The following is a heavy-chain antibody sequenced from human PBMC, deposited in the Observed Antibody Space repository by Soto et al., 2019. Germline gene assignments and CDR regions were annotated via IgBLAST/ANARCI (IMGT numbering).Heavy chain of an antibody. V-gene: IGHV1-69*01. Sequence: SVKGPCNAAGGTFISYAIIWVRRAPGQGLGWMGGIIPIFGTANYAQKFQGRVTITADESTSTAYMELSSLRSEDTAVYYCARVNISADSSGYPTDYWGQGTLVTVSS. J-gene: IGHJ4*02. CDR1: GGTFISYA. D-gene: IGHD3-22*01. CDR3: ARVNISADSSGYPTDY. CDR2: IIPIFGTA.